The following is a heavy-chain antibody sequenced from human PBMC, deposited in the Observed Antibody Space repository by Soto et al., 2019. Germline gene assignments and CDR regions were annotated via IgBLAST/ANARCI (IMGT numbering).Heavy chain of an antibody. Sequence: SETLCLTCTVSGGSISNRRYYWGWIRQPPGKGLEWIGSIHYSGSTYDNPSLKSRVTISVDTSKNQLSLKLKSVTAADTAVYYCARRVSLGYCTTTSCDLLSWCDAWGQGTLVTVSS. CDR2: IHYSGST. D-gene: IGHD2-2*01. CDR3: ARRVSLGYCTTTSCDLLSWCDA. CDR1: GGSISNRRYY. V-gene: IGHV4-39*01. J-gene: IGHJ5*02.